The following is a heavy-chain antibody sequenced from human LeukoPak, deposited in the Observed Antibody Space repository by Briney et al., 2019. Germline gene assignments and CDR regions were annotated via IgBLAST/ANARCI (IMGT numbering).Heavy chain of an antibody. D-gene: IGHD3-22*01. CDR1: GYTFNRYG. Sequence: ASAKVSCKASGYTFNRYGFSWVRQAPGQGLEWMGWISTYNGDTNYAQKVQDRVTMTRGTSTSTAYMELRSLRSDDTAVYYCARDDDYFDSNYYGMDFWGQGTTVIVSS. CDR2: ISTYNGDT. V-gene: IGHV1-18*01. J-gene: IGHJ6*02. CDR3: ARDDDYFDSNYYGMDF.